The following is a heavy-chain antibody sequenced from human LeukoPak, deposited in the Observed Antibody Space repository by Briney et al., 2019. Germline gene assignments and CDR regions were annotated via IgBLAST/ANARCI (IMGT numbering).Heavy chain of an antibody. CDR1: GGSFSGYY. CDR2: INHSGST. V-gene: IGHV4-34*01. D-gene: IGHD3-16*02. Sequence: SETLSLTCAVYGGSFSGYYWSWIRQPPGKGLEWIGEINHSGSTNYNPSLKSRVTISVDTSKNQFSLKLSSVTAADTAVYYCARGGGGMITFGGVITQFDPWGQGTLVTVSS. J-gene: IGHJ5*02. CDR3: ARGGGGMITFGGVITQFDP.